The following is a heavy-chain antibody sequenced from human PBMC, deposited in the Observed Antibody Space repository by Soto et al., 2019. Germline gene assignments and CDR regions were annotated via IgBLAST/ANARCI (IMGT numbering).Heavy chain of an antibody. CDR2: INHSGST. Sequence: PSETLSLTCVVQGGSFRGYYWSWIRQPPGKGLECLWEINHSGSTTYHPSLKSRVTISADTSKNQFSLTPSSVTAAVTAAYYCARGLQWLKYHGMDVWGQGTTVTVSS. V-gene: IGHV4-34*01. CDR3: ARGLQWLKYHGMDV. D-gene: IGHD6-19*01. J-gene: IGHJ6*02. CDR1: GGSFRGYY.